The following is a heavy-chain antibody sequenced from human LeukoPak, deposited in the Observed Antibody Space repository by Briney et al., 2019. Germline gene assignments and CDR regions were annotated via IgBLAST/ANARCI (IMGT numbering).Heavy chain of an antibody. CDR3: ARDLSSSWYSLGY. V-gene: IGHV3-20*04. CDR2: INWDGGAT. Sequence: GGSLRLSCTDSGNDSDDYGMSWVRQAPRKGLEWVAGINWDGGATAYADSVKGRFTITRDHAKNSLLLQMKSRRGDATGLYFCARDLSSSWYSLGYWGQGILVTVSS. CDR1: GNDSDDYG. J-gene: IGHJ4*02. D-gene: IGHD6-13*01.